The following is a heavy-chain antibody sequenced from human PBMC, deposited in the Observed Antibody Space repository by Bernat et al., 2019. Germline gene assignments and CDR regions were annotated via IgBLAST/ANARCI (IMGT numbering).Heavy chain of an antibody. CDR1: GFIFGDYA. CDR2: IRNKAYGGTT. CDR3: TRDEYGSGSVDFDY. Sequence: DVQLVESGGGLVQPGRSLRLSCTPSGFIFGDYAMSWFRQAPGKGLEWVGFIRNKAYGGTTDYAASVKGRFTISRDDSKSIAYLQMNSLKTEDTAVYYCTRDEYGSGSVDFDYWGQGTLVTVSS. J-gene: IGHJ4*02. D-gene: IGHD3-10*01. V-gene: IGHV3-49*03.